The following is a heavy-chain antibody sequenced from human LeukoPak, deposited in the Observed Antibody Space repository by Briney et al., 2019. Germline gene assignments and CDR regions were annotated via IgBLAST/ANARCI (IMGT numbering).Heavy chain of an antibody. V-gene: IGHV4-31*03. CDR3: ARGHGGNSRVWYYFDY. CDR1: GGSISSGGYY. CDR2: IYYSGST. D-gene: IGHD4-23*01. J-gene: IGHJ4*02. Sequence: PSQTLSLTCTVSGGSISSGGYYWSWIRQHPGKGLEWIGCIYYSGSTYYNPSLKSRVTISVDTSKNQFSLKLSSVTAADTAVYYCARGHGGNSRVWYYFDYWGQRTLVTVSS.